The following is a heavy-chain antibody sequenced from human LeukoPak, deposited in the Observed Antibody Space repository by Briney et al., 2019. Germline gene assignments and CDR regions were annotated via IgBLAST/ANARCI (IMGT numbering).Heavy chain of an antibody. CDR2: ITNSGGAT. V-gene: IGHV3-23*01. D-gene: IGHD2-8*01. CDR1: VLSCNSYA. CDR3: ANNRLDCTNAACYTF. Sequence: GESATLSCGATVLSCNSYAMSGVRHAPKKGLEWVSVITNSGGATYYAGSVRGRFTISRDNSKNTLYLQMNSLRAEDTAVYYCANNRLDCTNAACYTFWGQGTLVTVSS. J-gene: IGHJ4*02.